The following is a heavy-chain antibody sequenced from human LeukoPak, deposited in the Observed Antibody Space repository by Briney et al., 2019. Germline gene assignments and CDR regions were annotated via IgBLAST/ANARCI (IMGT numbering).Heavy chain of an antibody. D-gene: IGHD2-15*01. CDR3: ARDLSLYCSGGSCYSLNY. V-gene: IGHV3-20*01. Sequence: GGSLRLSCAASGFTFDDYGMSWVRQAPGKGLEWVSGINWNGGSTGYADSVKGRFTISRDNAKNSLYLQMNSLGAEDTALYHCARDLSLYCSGGSCYSLNYRGQGTLVTVSS. CDR1: GFTFDDYG. J-gene: IGHJ4*02. CDR2: INWNGGST.